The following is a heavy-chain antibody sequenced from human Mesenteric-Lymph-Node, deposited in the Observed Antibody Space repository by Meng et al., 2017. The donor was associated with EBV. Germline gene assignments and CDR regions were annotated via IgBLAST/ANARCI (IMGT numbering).Heavy chain of an antibody. CDR3: ARSYGEYVY. D-gene: IGHD4-17*01. Sequence: QVQLVEAGGGFVKPGGSLRLSCGASGFSFSDYYMSWIRQAPGKGLEWVSYISNSGDAIYYADSVKGRFTISRDNAKNSLYLQMNSLRVEDTAVYYCARSYGEYVYWGQGTLVTVSS. CDR1: GFSFSDYY. CDR2: ISNSGDAI. J-gene: IGHJ4*02. V-gene: IGHV3-11*01.